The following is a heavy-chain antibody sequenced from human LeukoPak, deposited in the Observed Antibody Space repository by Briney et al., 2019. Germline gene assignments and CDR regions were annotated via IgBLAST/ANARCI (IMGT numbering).Heavy chain of an antibody. CDR2: INHSGST. Sequence: SETLSLTCAVYGGSFSGYYWSWIRQPPGKGLEWIGEINHSGSTNYNPSLKSRVTISVDTSKNQFSLKLSSVTAADTAVYCCARGKPYSSSWYGYWGQGTLVTVSS. CDR1: GGSFSGYY. J-gene: IGHJ4*02. CDR3: ARGKPYSSSWYGY. V-gene: IGHV4-34*01. D-gene: IGHD6-13*01.